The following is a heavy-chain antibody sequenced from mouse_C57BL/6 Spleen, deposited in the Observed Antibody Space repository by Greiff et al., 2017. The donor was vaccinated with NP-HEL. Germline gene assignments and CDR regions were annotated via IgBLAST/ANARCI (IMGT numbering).Heavy chain of an antibody. J-gene: IGHJ1*03. D-gene: IGHD2-13*01. CDR3: ASGGEGWYFDV. CDR1: GYTFTSYW. V-gene: IGHV1-55*01. CDR2: IYPGSGST. Sequence: VQLQQPGAELVKPGASVKMSCKASGYTFTSYWITWVKQRPGQGLEWIGDIYPGSGSTNYNEKFKSKATLTVDTSSSTAYMQLSSLTSDDSSFYYCASGGEGWYFDVWGTGTTVTVSS.